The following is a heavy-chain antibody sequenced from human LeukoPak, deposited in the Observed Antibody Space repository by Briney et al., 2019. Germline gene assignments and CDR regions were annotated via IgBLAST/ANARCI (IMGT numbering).Heavy chain of an antibody. CDR2: IYSGGNT. Sequence: GGSLRLSCAASGFPFSNFAMSWVRQAPGRGLEWVSVIYSGGNTFYADSVKGRFTISRHNSENTLYLQMNSLSADDTAVYYCARLLGSGWFDPWGQGTLVTVFS. J-gene: IGHJ5*02. V-gene: IGHV3-53*04. D-gene: IGHD7-27*01. CDR1: GFPFSNFA. CDR3: ARLLGSGWFDP.